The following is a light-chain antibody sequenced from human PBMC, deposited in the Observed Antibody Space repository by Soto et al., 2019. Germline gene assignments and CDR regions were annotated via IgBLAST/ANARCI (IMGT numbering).Light chain of an antibody. V-gene: IGLV1-40*01. CDR1: SSNIGAGRD. CDR2: GNN. Sequence: QSVLTQPPSVSGVPGQRVTISCTGSSSNIGAGRDVHWYQQLPGTAPRLLIYGNNNRPSGVPDRFSASKSGTSASLAITGLQAEDEADFYCQSFDSSLSAYVFGTVTKVTVL. J-gene: IGLJ1*01. CDR3: QSFDSSLSAYV.